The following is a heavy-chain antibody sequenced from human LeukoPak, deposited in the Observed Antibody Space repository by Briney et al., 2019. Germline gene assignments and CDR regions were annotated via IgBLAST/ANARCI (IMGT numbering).Heavy chain of an antibody. V-gene: IGHV3-48*01. CDR2: ISSTSNTI. CDR1: WITLRYHK. J-gene: IGHJ4*02. CDR3: AREEGFDY. Sequence: GSLRPSCGSSWITLRYHKIKRVRPASGEGLEWVSFISSTSNTIYYADSVKGRFTISRDNAKNSLYLQMNSLRAEDTAAYYCAREEGFDYWGQGTLVTVSS.